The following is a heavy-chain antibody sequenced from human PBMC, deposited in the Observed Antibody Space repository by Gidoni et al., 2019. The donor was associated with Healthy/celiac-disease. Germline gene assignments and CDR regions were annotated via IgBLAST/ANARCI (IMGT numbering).Heavy chain of an antibody. CDR3: ALGQYYYDSSGYYPIDY. V-gene: IGHV3-23*01. J-gene: IGHJ4*02. CDR2: ISGSGGST. CDR1: GFPFSSYA. D-gene: IGHD3-22*01. Sequence: EVQLLESGGGLVQPGGSLRLSCAASGFPFSSYAMSWVRQAPGKGLEWVSAISGSGGSTYYADSVKGRFTISRDNSKNTLYLQMNSLRAEDTAVYYCALGQYYYDSSGYYPIDYWGQGTLVTVSS.